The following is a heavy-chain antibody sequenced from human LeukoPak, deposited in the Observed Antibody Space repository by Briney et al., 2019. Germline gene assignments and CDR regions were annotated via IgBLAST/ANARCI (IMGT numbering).Heavy chain of an antibody. Sequence: QSGGSLRLXCEVSRFTFSSYWMSWVRQAPGKELEWVSLISWDGGSTYYADSVKGRFTISRDNSKNSLYLQMNSLRAEDTALYYCAKDSGYYDSSGYFDYWGLGTLVTVSS. J-gene: IGHJ4*02. CDR1: RFTFSSYW. V-gene: IGHV3-43D*04. D-gene: IGHD3-22*01. CDR3: AKDSGYYDSSGYFDY. CDR2: ISWDGGST.